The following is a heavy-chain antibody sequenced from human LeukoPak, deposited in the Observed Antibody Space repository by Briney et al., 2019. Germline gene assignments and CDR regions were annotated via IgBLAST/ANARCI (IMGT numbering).Heavy chain of an antibody. CDR2: MNPNSGNT. CDR1: GYTFTSYD. V-gene: IGHV1-8*01. J-gene: IGHJ6*02. Sequence: ASVTVSCKASGYTFTSYDINWVRQATGQGLEWMGWMNPNSGNTGYAQKFQGRVTMTRNTSISTAYMELSSLRSEDTAVYYCARALRLPYYYYGMDVWGQGATVTVSS. D-gene: IGHD5-12*01. CDR3: ARALRLPYYYYGMDV.